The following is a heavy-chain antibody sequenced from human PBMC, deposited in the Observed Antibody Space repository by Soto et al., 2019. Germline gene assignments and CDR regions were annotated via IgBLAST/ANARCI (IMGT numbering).Heavy chain of an antibody. CDR3: AHYVSTSPAGWFDP. J-gene: IGHJ5*02. Sequence: QITLKESGPTLVKPTQTLTLTCTFSGLSLSTSGEAVGWIRQPPGKALEWLALIYWDDDKRYNPTLKTRLTITKDTSKNQVVLTPTNMDPVDTATDYCAHYVSTSPAGWFDPWGQGILVTVSS. CDR2: IYWDDDK. D-gene: IGHD3-10*02. V-gene: IGHV2-5*02. CDR1: GLSLSTSGEA.